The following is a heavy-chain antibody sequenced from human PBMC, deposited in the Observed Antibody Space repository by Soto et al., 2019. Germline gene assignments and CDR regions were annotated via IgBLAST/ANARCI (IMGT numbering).Heavy chain of an antibody. CDR3: ARLWLVAVALDY. CDR2: ISSSGSTI. V-gene: IGHV3-11*01. CDR1: GFTFSDYY. Sequence: GGSLRLSCAASGFTFSDYYMSWIRQAPGKGLEWASYISSSGSTIYYADSVKGRFTISRDNAKNSLYLQMNSLRAEDTAVYYCARLWLVAVALDYWGQGTLVTVSS. J-gene: IGHJ4*02. D-gene: IGHD6-19*01.